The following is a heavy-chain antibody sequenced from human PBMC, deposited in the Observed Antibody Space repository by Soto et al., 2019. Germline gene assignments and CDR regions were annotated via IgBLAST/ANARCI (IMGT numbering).Heavy chain of an antibody. CDR1: GGSISSGGYY. D-gene: IGHD2-15*01. CDR2: IYYSGST. V-gene: IGHV4-31*03. Sequence: QVQLQESGPGLVKPSQTLSLTCTVSGGSISSGGYYWSWIRQHPGKGLEWIGYIYYSGSTYYNPSLKGRVTLSVDTSKNQFSLKLSSVTAADTAVYYCARVPPWCSGGSCYFDYWGQGTLVTVSS. J-gene: IGHJ4*02. CDR3: ARVPPWCSGGSCYFDY.